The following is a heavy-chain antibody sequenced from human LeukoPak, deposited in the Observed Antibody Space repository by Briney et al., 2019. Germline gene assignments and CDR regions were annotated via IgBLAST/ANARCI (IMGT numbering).Heavy chain of an antibody. J-gene: IGHJ3*02. Sequence: ASVKVSCKASGGTFSSYAINWVRQAPGQGLEWTGGIIPIFGTANYAQKFQGRVTITADKSTSTAYMELSSLRSEDTAVYYCAREDHGGFNAFDIWGQGTMVTVSS. D-gene: IGHD1-14*01. V-gene: IGHV1-69*06. CDR1: GGTFSSYA. CDR2: IIPIFGTA. CDR3: AREDHGGFNAFDI.